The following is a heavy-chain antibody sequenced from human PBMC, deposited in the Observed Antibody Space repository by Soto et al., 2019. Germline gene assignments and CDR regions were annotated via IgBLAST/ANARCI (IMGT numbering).Heavy chain of an antibody. CDR2: IYTSGST. CDR1: GGSISGYY. Sequence: LETLSLTCTVSGGSISGYYWSWIRQPAGKGLEWIGRIYTSGSTNYNPSLKSRVTMSVDTSKNQFPLKLSSVTAADTAVYYCARHTGLGPIPFDYWGQGTPVTVSS. J-gene: IGHJ4*02. CDR3: ARHTGLGPIPFDY. V-gene: IGHV4-4*07.